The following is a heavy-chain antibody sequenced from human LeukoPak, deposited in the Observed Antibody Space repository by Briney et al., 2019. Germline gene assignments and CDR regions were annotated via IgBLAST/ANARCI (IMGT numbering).Heavy chain of an antibody. CDR2: IYYGGST. Sequence: PSETLSLTCTVCGGSISSYYWSWIRQPPGKGLEWIGYIYYGGSTNYNPSLKSRVTISVDTSKNQFSLKLSSVTAADTAVYYCARSAIVSPLQHWGQGTLVTVSS. V-gene: IGHV4-59*01. CDR3: ARSAIVSPLQH. J-gene: IGHJ1*01. CDR1: GGSISSYY. D-gene: IGHD1-26*01.